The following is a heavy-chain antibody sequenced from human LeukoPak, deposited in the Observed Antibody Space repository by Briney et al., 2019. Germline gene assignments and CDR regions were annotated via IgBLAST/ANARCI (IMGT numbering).Heavy chain of an antibody. V-gene: IGHV3-30-3*01. CDR2: TSSDLNVK. J-gene: IGHJ4*02. CDR3: ARKGYYGSGSPPSLYFDY. D-gene: IGHD3-10*01. CDR1: GFTFRNYV. Sequence: AGGSLRLSCEASGFTFRNYVIHWVRQAPGKGLEWVAVTSSDLNVKLYADSVKGRFTISRDNSRSTLYLQMNSLRPEDTAIYYCARKGYYGSGSPPSLYFDYWGQGTLVTVSS.